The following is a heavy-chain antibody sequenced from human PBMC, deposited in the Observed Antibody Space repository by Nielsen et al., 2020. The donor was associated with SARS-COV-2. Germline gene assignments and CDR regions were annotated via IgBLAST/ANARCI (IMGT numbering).Heavy chain of an antibody. J-gene: IGHJ5*02. CDR1: GGTFSSYA. Sequence: SVKVSCKASGGTFSSYAITWVRQAPGQGLEWMGGIIPIFGTANYAQKFQGRVTITADESTSTAYMELSSLRSEDTAVYYWARAGWGYSSGWYNWFDPWGQGTLVTVSS. CDR2: IIPIFGTA. CDR3: ARAGWGYSSGWYNWFDP. D-gene: IGHD6-19*01. V-gene: IGHV1-69*13.